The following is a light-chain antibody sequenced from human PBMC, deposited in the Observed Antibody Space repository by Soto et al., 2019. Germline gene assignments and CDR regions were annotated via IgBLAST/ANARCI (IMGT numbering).Light chain of an antibody. Sequence: DIQMTQSPSSLSASVGDRVTITCRASQTVTTYLNWYQQMPGKAPKLLIYSAFSLQSGFPSRFSGSGSGTDFTLTISGLRPEDFATYFCQQSYIAPYSFGQGTRLEIK. J-gene: IGKJ2*03. CDR2: SAF. V-gene: IGKV1-39*01. CDR3: QQSYIAPYS. CDR1: QTVTTY.